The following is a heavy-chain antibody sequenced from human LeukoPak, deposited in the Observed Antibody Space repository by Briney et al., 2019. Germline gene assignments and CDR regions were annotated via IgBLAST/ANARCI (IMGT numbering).Heavy chain of an antibody. CDR3: AAVTTAD. D-gene: IGHD4-17*01. CDR2: INTDGSTT. J-gene: IGHJ4*02. CDR1: GFTFSSYW. Sequence: GSLRLPCAASGFTFSSYWMYWVRQAPGKGLGWVSRINTDGSTTNYADSVKGRFTISRDNAKNTLYLQMNSLRAEDTAVYYCAAVTTADWGPGTLVTVSS. V-gene: IGHV3-74*01.